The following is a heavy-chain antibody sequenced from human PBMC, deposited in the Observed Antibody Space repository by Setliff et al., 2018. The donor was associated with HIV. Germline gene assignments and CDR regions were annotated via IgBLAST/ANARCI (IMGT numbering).Heavy chain of an antibody. V-gene: IGHV4-39*01. CDR2: IFYTGST. J-gene: IGHJ5*02. CDR1: GDSISTGDYY. Sequence: PSETLSLTCTVSGDSISTGDYYWAWIRQSPEKGLEWIGSIFYTGSTFYSPSLKSRVTISVDTSRNQFSLFLNSVTATDTAVYYCARRRAAFFWFDPWGQGTLVTVSS. CDR3: ARRRAAFFWFDP. D-gene: IGHD3-3*02.